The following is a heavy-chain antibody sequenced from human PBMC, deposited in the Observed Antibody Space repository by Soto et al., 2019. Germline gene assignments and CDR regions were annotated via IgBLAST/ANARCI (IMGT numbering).Heavy chain of an antibody. D-gene: IGHD3-3*01. CDR2: ISAYNGNT. V-gene: IGHV1-18*01. CDR3: ARDRAPYYDFWSGYRPHYYYYGMDV. CDR1: GYTFTSYG. Sequence: VASVKVSCKASGYTFTSYGISWVRQATGQGLEWMGWISAYNGNTNYAQKLQGRVTMTTDTSTSTAYMELRSLRSDDTAVYYCARDRAPYYDFWSGYRPHYYYYGMDVWGQGTTVTVSS. J-gene: IGHJ6*02.